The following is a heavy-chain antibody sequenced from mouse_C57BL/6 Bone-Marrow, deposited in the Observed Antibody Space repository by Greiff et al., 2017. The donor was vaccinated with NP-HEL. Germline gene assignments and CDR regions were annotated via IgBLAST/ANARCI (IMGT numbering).Heavy chain of an antibody. D-gene: IGHD2-4*01. J-gene: IGHJ2*01. Sequence: QVQLQQSGAELVRPGASVTLSCKASGYTFTDYEMHWVKQTPVHGLEWIGAIDPETGGTAYNQKFKGKAILTADKSSSTAYMELRSLTSEDSAVYYCTRVGSMITTGYYFDYWGQGTTLTVSS. V-gene: IGHV1-15*01. CDR2: IDPETGGT. CDR1: GYTFTDYE. CDR3: TRVGSMITTGYYFDY.